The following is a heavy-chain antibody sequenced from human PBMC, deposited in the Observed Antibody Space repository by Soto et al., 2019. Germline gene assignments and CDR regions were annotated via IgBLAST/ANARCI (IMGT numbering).Heavy chain of an antibody. V-gene: IGHV5-10-1*01. Sequence: ESLKISCKGSGYSFTSYWISWVRQMPGKGLEWMGRIDPSDSYTNYSPSFQGHVTISADKSISTAYLQWSSLKASDTAMYYCARHRPYYGSGSYYGYWGQGTLVTVSS. CDR2: IDPSDSYT. CDR1: GYSFTSYW. CDR3: ARHRPYYGSGSYYGY. D-gene: IGHD3-10*01. J-gene: IGHJ4*02.